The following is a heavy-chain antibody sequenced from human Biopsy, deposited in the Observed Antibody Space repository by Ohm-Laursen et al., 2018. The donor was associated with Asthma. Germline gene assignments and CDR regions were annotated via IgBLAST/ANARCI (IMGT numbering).Heavy chain of an antibody. J-gene: IGHJ4*02. Sequence: SLRLSCTAPGFTFSNYGMHWVRQAPGKGLDWVAVISFDGSNKNYTDSVKGRFTISRDNSRNTLHLQMDSLRAEDTAVYYCAKDVFPGWELRRGPDYWGQGTLVTVSS. D-gene: IGHD1-26*01. CDR2: ISFDGSNK. CDR1: GFTFSNYG. V-gene: IGHV3-30*18. CDR3: AKDVFPGWELRRGPDY.